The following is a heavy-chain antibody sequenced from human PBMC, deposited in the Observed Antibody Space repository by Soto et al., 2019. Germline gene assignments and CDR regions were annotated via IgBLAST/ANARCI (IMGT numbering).Heavy chain of an antibody. D-gene: IGHD2-15*01. CDR3: AKSAVVAATRFLDYYYMDV. CDR2: ISYDGSNK. CDR1: GFTFSSYG. J-gene: IGHJ6*03. Sequence: SLRLSCAASGFTFSSYGMHWVRQAPGKGLEWVAVISYDGSNKYYADSVKGRFTISRDNSKNTLYLQMNSLRAEDTAVYYCAKSAVVAATRFLDYYYMDVWGKGTTVTVSS. V-gene: IGHV3-30*18.